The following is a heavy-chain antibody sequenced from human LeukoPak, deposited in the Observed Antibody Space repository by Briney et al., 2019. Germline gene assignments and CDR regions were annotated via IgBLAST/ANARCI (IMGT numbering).Heavy chain of an antibody. Sequence: SVKVSCKASGGTFSSYAISWVRQAPGQGLEWMGGIIPIFGTANYAQKFQGRVTITADESTSTAYMELSSLRSEDTAVYYCARDYYDSSGSPPLDYYYYGMDVWGQGTTVTVSS. CDR3: ARDYYDSSGSPPLDYYYYGMDV. V-gene: IGHV1-69*01. J-gene: IGHJ6*02. CDR2: IIPIFGTA. CDR1: GGTFSSYA. D-gene: IGHD3-22*01.